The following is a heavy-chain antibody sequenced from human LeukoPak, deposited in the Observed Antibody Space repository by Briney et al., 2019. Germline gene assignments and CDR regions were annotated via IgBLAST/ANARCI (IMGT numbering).Heavy chain of an antibody. Sequence: ASVKVSCKASGYTFTGYYMHWVRQAPGQGLEWMGWISAYNGNTNYAQKLQGRVTLTTDTSTSTAYMELRSLRSDDTAVYYCARDVPVVVPAASYYYYGMDVWGQGTTVTVSS. J-gene: IGHJ6*02. CDR3: ARDVPVVVPAASYYYYGMDV. V-gene: IGHV1-18*04. CDR2: ISAYNGNT. CDR1: GYTFTGYY. D-gene: IGHD2-2*01.